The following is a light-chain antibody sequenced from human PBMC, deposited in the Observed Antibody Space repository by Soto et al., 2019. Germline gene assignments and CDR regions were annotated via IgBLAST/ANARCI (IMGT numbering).Light chain of an antibody. CDR2: GVS. CDR1: QRVSSGH. CDR3: QLYDKSPT. Sequence: EIVLTQSPGTLSLSPGERATLFCRASQRVSSGHIAWYQQKPGQAPRYLMYGVSARAAGTPDRFSGSGSGTDFTLTINRVEPEDFAVYYFQLYDKSPTFGQGTRLEMK. V-gene: IGKV3-20*01. J-gene: IGKJ5*01.